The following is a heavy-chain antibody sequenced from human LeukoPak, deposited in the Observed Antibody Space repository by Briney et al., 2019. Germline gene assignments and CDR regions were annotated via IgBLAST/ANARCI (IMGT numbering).Heavy chain of an antibody. J-gene: IGHJ4*02. D-gene: IGHD1-26*01. V-gene: IGHV3-21*04. CDR1: GFTFSSYS. Sequence: PGGSLRLSCAASGFTFSSYSMNWVRQAPGKGLEWVSSISSSSSYIYYADSVKGRFTISRDNSKNTLYLQMNSLRAEDTAVYYCARSSTDLGAGNFDYWGQGTLVTVSS. CDR3: ARSSTDLGAGNFDY. CDR2: ISSSSSYI.